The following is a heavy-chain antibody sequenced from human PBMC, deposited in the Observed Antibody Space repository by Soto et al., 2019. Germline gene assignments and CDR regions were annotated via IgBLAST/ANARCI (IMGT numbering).Heavy chain of an antibody. D-gene: IGHD4-4*01. CDR1: GYSFINYW. V-gene: IGHV5-51*01. J-gene: IGHJ4*02. Sequence: GESRKIACTASGYSFINYWIGWVRQMPGKGLEWMAIINPGNSETRYSRAFQGQVAISADNSITTAYLQWSSLTASDTAMYYCARPDNNYVALWGQGTRVTVSS. CDR2: INPGNSET. CDR3: ARPDNNYVAL.